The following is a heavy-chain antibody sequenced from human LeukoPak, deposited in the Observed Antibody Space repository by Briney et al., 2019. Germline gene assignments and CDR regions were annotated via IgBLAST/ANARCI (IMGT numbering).Heavy chain of an antibody. D-gene: IGHD1-1*01. J-gene: IGHJ5*02. V-gene: IGHV4-34*01. CDR1: GGSFSGYY. Sequence: SVTVSLTCAVYGGSFSGYYWMWMPQPPGKAVEGIGEINHSGSNNHNPSLKGRVTISVNTSKKQFSLKLSAVTAADRAVNYCARGRITKYDWFDPWGQGTLVTVSS. CDR3: ARGRITKYDWFDP. CDR2: INHSGSN.